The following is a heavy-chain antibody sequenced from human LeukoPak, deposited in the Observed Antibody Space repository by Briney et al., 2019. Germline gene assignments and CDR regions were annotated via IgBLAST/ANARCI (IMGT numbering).Heavy chain of an antibody. CDR2: INHSGST. CDR3: ARLRMTTVNRPFDY. V-gene: IGHV4-34*01. J-gene: IGHJ4*02. CDR1: GGAFNAYY. D-gene: IGHD4-17*01. Sequence: SETLSLTCAVYGGAFNAYYWNWIRQPPGKGLKWIGEINHSGSTNYNPSLKSRVTITVDTSKNQFSLKLSSVTAADTAVYYCARLRMTTVNRPFDYWGQGTLVTVSS.